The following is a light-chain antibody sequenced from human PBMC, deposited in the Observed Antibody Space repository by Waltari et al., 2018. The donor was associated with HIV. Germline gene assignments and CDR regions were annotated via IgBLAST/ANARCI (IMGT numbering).Light chain of an antibody. CDR3: SSWDDSLSAQV. V-gene: IGLV1-47*01. CDR2: GKN. CDR1: SSNLGGSP. Sequence: QSLLNQPPSVSGTLGQRVVISCSGCSSNLGGSPVYWYQQFPGSTPKLLIYGKNERPSGVPDRFSGSKTGTSASLAISGLRPDDEADYYCSSWDDSLSAQVFGGGTRLTVL. J-gene: IGLJ3*02.